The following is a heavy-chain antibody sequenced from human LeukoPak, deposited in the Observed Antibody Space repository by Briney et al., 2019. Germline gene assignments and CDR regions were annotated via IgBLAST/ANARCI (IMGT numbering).Heavy chain of an antibody. CDR2: MSPNSDNT. J-gene: IGHJ5*02. V-gene: IGHV1-8*02. D-gene: IGHD4-23*01. CDR3: ARDYGGSSGWFDP. Sequence: ASVKVSCKASGHTFTTYYVHLVRQATGQGLEWMGWMSPNSDNTGYAQKFQGRVTFTRDTSISTAYMELRSLTSEDTAVYYCARDYGGSSGWFDPWGQGTLVTVSS. CDR1: GHTFTTYY.